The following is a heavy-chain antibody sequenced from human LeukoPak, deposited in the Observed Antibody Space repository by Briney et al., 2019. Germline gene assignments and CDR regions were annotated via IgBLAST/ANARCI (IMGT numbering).Heavy chain of an antibody. J-gene: IGHJ6*04. CDR2: ISSSGSTI. D-gene: IGHD3-10*02. V-gene: IGHV3-48*03. CDR1: GFTFSSYE. Sequence: GGSLRLSCAASGFTFSSYEMNWVRQAPGKGLEWVSYISSSGSTIYYADSVKGRFTISRVNAKNSLYLQMNSLRAEDTAVYYCAELGITMIGGVWGKGTTVTISS. CDR3: AELGITMIGGV.